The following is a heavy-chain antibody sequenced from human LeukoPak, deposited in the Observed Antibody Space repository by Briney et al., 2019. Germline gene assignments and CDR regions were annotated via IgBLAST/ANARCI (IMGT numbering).Heavy chain of an antibody. V-gene: IGHV2-5*01. D-gene: IGHD5-18*01. CDR1: GFSIRTGGVG. Sequence: SGPTLVKPTQTLTLTCTFSGFSIRTGGVGVGWIRQPPGKALEWLALIYWNEDKRYSPSLKNRLTITKDTSKNQVVLTMTNMDPVDTATYYCAQGGWIQGLAYWGQGTLVTVSS. CDR2: IYWNEDK. J-gene: IGHJ4*02. CDR3: AQGGWIQGLAY.